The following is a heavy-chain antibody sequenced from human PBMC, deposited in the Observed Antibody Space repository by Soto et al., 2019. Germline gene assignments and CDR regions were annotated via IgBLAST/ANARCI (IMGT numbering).Heavy chain of an antibody. CDR2: ISTYNGDT. CDR1: GYTFTSFG. D-gene: IGHD2-2*01. CDR3: ARGYCSFTSCPFDF. V-gene: IGHV1-18*01. Sequence: ASVKVSCKASGYTFTSFGISWVRQVPGQGLEWMGWISTYNGDTNYAQHLQGRVTMTTDTSTGTAYMELRSLRSDDTAVYYCARGYCSFTSCPFDFWGQGALVTVSS. J-gene: IGHJ4*02.